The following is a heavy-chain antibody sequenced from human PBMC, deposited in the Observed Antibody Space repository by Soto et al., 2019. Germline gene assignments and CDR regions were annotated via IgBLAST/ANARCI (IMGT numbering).Heavy chain of an antibody. J-gene: IGHJ4*02. D-gene: IGHD2-15*01. V-gene: IGHV3-48*02. Sequence: GGSLRLSCAASVFTFSSYSMNWVRQAPGKGLEGGSDISSSSSTIYYADSLKGRFPISRDNAKNSLYLQMNSLRDEDTAVYYCATAKLLLPWLFDYWGQGTLVTVSS. CDR2: ISSSSSTI. CDR3: ATAKLLLPWLFDY. CDR1: VFTFSSYS.